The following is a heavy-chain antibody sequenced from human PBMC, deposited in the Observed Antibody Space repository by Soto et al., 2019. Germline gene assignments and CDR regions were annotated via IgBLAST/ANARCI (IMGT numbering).Heavy chain of an antibody. CDR1: GFTFDDYA. CDR3: AKVVVAATQPQYYYYGMDV. J-gene: IGHJ6*02. V-gene: IGHV3-9*01. CDR2: INWNSGRL. D-gene: IGHD2-15*01. Sequence: VPLVESGGGLVQPGRSLRLSCAASGFTFDDYAMHWVRQAPGKGLEWVSGINWNSGRLGYADSVKGRFTISRDNAKNSLYLQMNSLRAEDTALYYCAKVVVAATQPQYYYYGMDVWGQGTTVTVSS.